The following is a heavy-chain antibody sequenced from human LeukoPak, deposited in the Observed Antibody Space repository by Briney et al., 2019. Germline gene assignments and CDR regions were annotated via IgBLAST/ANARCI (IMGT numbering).Heavy chain of an antibody. D-gene: IGHD4/OR15-4a*01. J-gene: IGHJ4*02. V-gene: IGHV3-21*01. CDR3: CAEHEYGDHDY. CDR1: KFTFSDYS. Sequence: GGSLRLSCAASKFTFSDYSMSWVRQAPGKGLEWVSSISSIRNYIYYADSVKGRFTVSRDNAKNSLYLQMNSLRAEDTAVYYCCAEHEYGDHDYWGQGTLVSVSS. CDR2: ISSIRNYI.